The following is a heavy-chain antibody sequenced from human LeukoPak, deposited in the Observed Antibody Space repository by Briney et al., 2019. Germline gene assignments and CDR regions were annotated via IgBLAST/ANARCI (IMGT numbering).Heavy chain of an antibody. CDR1: GGAISSYY. CDR2: IYYSGST. J-gene: IGHJ3*02. CDR3: ARDSSSNSSKHAFDI. V-gene: IGHV4-59*12. Sequence: SETLSLTCTGSGGAISSYYWSWIRQPPGKGREWIGYIYYSGSTYYNPSLESRVTISVDTSMNQFSLKLSSVTAADTAVYYCARDSSSNSSKHAFDIWGQGTMVTVSS. D-gene: IGHD6-6*01.